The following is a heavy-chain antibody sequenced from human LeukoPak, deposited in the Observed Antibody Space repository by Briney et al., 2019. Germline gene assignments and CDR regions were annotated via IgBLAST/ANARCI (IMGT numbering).Heavy chain of an antibody. J-gene: IGHJ4*02. V-gene: IGHV4-61*08. D-gene: IGHD6-19*01. Sequence: PSETLSLTCTVSDGSIGNGDYYWSWIRQPPGKGLEWIGYIYYSGSTNYNPSLKSRVTISVDTSKNQFSLKLSPVTAADTAVYYCARRAGRGLFDYWGQGTLVTVSS. CDR2: IYYSGST. CDR3: ARRAGRGLFDY. CDR1: DGSIGNGDYY.